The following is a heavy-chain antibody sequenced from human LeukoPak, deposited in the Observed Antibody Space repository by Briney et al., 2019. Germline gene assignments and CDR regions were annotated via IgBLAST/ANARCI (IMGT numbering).Heavy chain of an antibody. J-gene: IGHJ5*02. Sequence: SVKVSCKAFGATLNIGHAFIWARQAPGQGLQWLGRIIPFLGEVNYAQNFQGRVSFTADKSTATMYMEMKSLRLDDTAIYYCSPCGHAYDWFGPWGQGTLVTVSS. CDR2: IIPFLGEV. V-gene: IGHV1-69*04. CDR1: GATLNIGHA. CDR3: SPCGHAYDWFGP. D-gene: IGHD5-12*01.